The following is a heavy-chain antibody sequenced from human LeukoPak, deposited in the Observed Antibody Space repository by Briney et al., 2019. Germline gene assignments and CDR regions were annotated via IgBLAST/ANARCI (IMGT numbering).Heavy chain of an antibody. D-gene: IGHD3-22*01. V-gene: IGHV4-59*01. CDR3: ARVRGYNVYYFDY. Sequence: KPSETLSLTCTVSGGSISSYYWSWIRQPPGKGLEWIGYIYCSGSTNYNPSLKSRVTISVDTSKNQFSLKLSSVTAADTAVYYCARVRGYNVYYFDYWGQGTLVTVSS. CDR1: GGSISSYY. CDR2: IYCSGST. J-gene: IGHJ4*02.